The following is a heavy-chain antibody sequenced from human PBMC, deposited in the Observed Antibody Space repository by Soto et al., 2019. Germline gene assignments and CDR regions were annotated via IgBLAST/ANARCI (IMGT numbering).Heavy chain of an antibody. J-gene: IGHJ6*02. Sequence: SETLSLICTVSGGSVSSDTHYWSWIRQPPGKRLEWIGFIYSSGSTNYNPSLKSRVTMSVDTSKNQFSLKLRSVIVADTAVYHCARFVRSCSGTTCYTRADVWGQGTTVTVSS. CDR3: ARFVRSCSGTTCYTRADV. V-gene: IGHV4-61*01. CDR1: GGSVSSDTHY. CDR2: IYSSGST. D-gene: IGHD2-2*02.